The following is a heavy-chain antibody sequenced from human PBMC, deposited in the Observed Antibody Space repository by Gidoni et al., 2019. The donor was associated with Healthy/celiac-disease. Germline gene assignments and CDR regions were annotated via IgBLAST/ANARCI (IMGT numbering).Heavy chain of an antibody. CDR1: GGSFSSIA. CDR3: ARGAVGYCSGGSCSPSYYYYYGMDV. Sequence: QVQLVQSGAEVKKPGSSVKVSCQASGGSFSSIAISCVRQVPGKGLEWMGGLIPIFGTANYAQKFQGRVTITADESTSTAYMELSSLRSEDTAVYYCARGAVGYCSGGSCSPSYYYYYGMDVWGQGTTVTVSS. D-gene: IGHD2-15*01. J-gene: IGHJ6*02. V-gene: IGHV1-69*01. CDR2: LIPIFGTA.